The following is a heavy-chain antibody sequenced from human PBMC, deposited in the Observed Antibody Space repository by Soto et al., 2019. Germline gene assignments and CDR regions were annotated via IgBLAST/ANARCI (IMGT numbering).Heavy chain of an antibody. V-gene: IGHV4-34*01. CDR3: AKTMAMVRGVKGWFDP. Sequence: QVQLQQWGAGLLKPSETLSLTCAVYGGSFSGYYWSWIRQPPGKGLEWIGEINHSGSTNYNPSLKSRVTISVDTSKNQFSLKLSSVTAADTAVYYCAKTMAMVRGVKGWFDPWGQGTLVTVS. CDR1: GGSFSGYY. J-gene: IGHJ5*02. CDR2: INHSGST. D-gene: IGHD3-10*01.